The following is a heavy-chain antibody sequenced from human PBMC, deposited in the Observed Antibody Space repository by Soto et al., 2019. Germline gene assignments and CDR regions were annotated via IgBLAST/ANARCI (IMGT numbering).Heavy chain of an antibody. V-gene: IGHV4-31*03. CDR3: ARELVRGYYYGMDV. CDR2: IYYSGNT. D-gene: IGHD3-10*01. J-gene: IGHJ6*02. Sequence: SETLSLTCTVSGGSISSGGYYWSWIRQHPGKGLEWIGYIYYSGNTYYNPSLKSRVTISVDTSKNQFSLKLSSVTAADTAVYYCARELVRGYYYGMDVWGQGTTVTVSS. CDR1: GGSISSGGYY.